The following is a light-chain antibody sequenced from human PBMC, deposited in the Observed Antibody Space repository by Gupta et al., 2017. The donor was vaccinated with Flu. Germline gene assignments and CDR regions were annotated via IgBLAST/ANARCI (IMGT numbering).Light chain of an antibody. J-gene: IGLJ3*02. CDR3: SSYSSRGTLEA. CDR2: EVS. V-gene: IGLV2-14*01. CDR1: DSDIGFYDY. Sequence: QSALTQPASVSGSPGQSITISCTGTDSDIGFYDYVSWYQQHPGKAPKLIIYEVSNRPSGVSNRFSGSKSGNLASLTISGLQAEDEADYYCSSYSSRGTLEAFGGGTKVTVL.